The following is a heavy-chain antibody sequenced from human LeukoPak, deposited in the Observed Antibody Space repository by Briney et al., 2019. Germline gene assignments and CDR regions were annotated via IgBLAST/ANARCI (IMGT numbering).Heavy chain of an antibody. V-gene: IGHV4-59*08. Sequence: KPSETLSLTCTVSGGSISSYYWSWIRQLPGKGLEWVGYIYYSGSTKYNPSLKSRVTISVDTSKSQFSLKLTSVTAADTAVYYCARLGIGVVPSAMLGDYYFDYWGQGTLVTVSS. CDR1: GGSISSYY. CDR2: IYYSGST. J-gene: IGHJ4*02. CDR3: ARLGIGVVPSAMLGDYYFDY. D-gene: IGHD2-2*01.